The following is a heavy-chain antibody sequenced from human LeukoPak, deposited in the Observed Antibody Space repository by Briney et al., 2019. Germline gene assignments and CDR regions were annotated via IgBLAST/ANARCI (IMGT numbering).Heavy chain of an antibody. CDR2: ISGGSSFT. J-gene: IGHJ4*02. V-gene: IGHV3-21*01. CDR3: ARDLGYSSGPNY. D-gene: IGHD6-19*01. CDR1: GFSFSSFS. Sequence: GGSLRLSCAASGFSFSSFSMNWVRQAPGKGLEWVSYISGGSSFTYYVDSVKGRFTISRGNAKNSLYLQMNSLRAEDTAVYYCARDLGYSSGPNYWGQGTLVTVSS.